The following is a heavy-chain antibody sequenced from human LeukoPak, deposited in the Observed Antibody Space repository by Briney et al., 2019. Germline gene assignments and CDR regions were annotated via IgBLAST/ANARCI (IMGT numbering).Heavy chain of an antibody. V-gene: IGHV3-48*04. CDR1: GFTFSSYS. J-gene: IGHJ5*02. Sequence: GSLRLSCAASGFTFSSYSMNWVRQAPGKGLEWVSYISSSSSTIYYADSVKGRFTISRDNAKNSLYLQMNSLRAEDTAAYYCAREDYYDFWSGANWFDPWGQGTLVTVSS. CDR2: ISSSSSTI. D-gene: IGHD3-3*01. CDR3: AREDYYDFWSGANWFDP.